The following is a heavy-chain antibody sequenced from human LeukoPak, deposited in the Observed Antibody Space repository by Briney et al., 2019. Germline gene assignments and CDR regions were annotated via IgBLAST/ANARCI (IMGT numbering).Heavy chain of an antibody. CDR2: ISGSGGST. CDR1: GFTFSSYA. Sequence: GGSLRLSCAASGFTFSSYAMSWVRQAPGKGLEWVSAISGSGGSTYYADSVKGRFTISRDNSKNTLYLQMNSLRAEDTAVYYCAKEGGDVLLWFGELLPRIYFDYWGQGTLVTVSS. D-gene: IGHD3-10*01. CDR3: AKEGGDVLLWFGELLPRIYFDY. V-gene: IGHV3-23*01. J-gene: IGHJ4*02.